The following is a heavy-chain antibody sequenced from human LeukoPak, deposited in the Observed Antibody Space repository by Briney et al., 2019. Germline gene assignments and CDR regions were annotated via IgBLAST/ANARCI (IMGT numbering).Heavy chain of an antibody. Sequence: WASVKVSCKASGYTFTSYYIHWVRQAPGQGLEWMGIIYPGGGSTNSAQKFQGRVTMTRDTSTSTAYMELRSLRSDDTAVYYCARATTYYYGSGSYPIFVYFDYWGQGTLVTVSS. CDR3: ARATTYYYGSGSYPIFVYFDY. CDR2: IYPGGGST. J-gene: IGHJ4*02. V-gene: IGHV1-46*01. CDR1: GYTFTSYY. D-gene: IGHD3-10*01.